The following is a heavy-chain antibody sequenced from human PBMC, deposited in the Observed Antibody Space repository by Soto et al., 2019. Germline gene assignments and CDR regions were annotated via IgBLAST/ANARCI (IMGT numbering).Heavy chain of an antibody. D-gene: IGHD4-4*01. V-gene: IGHV4-59*08. CDR3: ARQKTTVTTGAWFDP. J-gene: IGHJ5*02. CDR2: IYYSGST. CDR1: GGSISSYY. Sequence: SETLSLTCTVSGGSISSYYWSWVRQPAGKGLEWIGYIYYSGSTNYNPSLKSRVTISVDTSKNQSSLKLSSVTAADTAVYYCARQKTTVTTGAWFDPWGQGTLVTVSS.